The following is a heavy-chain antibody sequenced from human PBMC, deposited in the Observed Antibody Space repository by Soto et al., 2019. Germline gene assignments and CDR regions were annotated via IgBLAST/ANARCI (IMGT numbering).Heavy chain of an antibody. V-gene: IGHV1-2*04. CDR3: ARDLLNGDYALGY. CDR2: INPNSGGT. CDR1: GYTFTGYY. J-gene: IGHJ4*02. Sequence: QVQLVQSGAEVKKPGASVKVSCKASGYTFTGYYMLWVRQAPGQGLESMGWINPNSGGTNYAQKFQGWLPMTSDTSISTAYMELSRLRSDDTAVYYCARDLLNGDYALGYWGQGTLVTVSS. D-gene: IGHD4-17*01.